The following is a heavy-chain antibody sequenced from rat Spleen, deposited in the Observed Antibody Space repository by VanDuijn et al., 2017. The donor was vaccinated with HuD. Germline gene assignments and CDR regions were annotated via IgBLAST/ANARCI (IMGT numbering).Heavy chain of an antibody. CDR1: GFSLPSYY. Sequence: QVQLKESGPGLVQPSQTLSLTCTVYGFSLPSYYVSWVRQPPGKGLEWMGVIWTGGSKEKTSLLKSRLSISKDTSKSKVFLKMNSLQTEDTATYYCARERGGYFDYWGQGVMVTVSS. CDR2: IWTGGSK. CDR3: ARERGGYFDY. J-gene: IGHJ2*01. D-gene: IGHD1-11*01. V-gene: IGHV2-30*01.